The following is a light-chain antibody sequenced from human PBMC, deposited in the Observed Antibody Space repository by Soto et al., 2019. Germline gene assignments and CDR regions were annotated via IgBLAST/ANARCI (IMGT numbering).Light chain of an antibody. J-gene: IGKJ5*01. Sequence: ERGLTQSPATLSLSPGERAPLSCRASQSVSRYLAWYQQKPGQAPRLLIYDASNRATGIPARFSGSGSGTDFTLTISSLEPEDFAVYDCQQRSNWPPITFGQGTRLEIK. CDR2: DAS. V-gene: IGKV3-11*01. CDR3: QQRSNWPPIT. CDR1: QSVSRY.